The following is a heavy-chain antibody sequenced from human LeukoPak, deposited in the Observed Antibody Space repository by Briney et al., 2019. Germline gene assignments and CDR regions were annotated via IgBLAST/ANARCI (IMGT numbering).Heavy chain of an antibody. D-gene: IGHD6-19*01. V-gene: IGHV3-23*01. CDR2: ISGSGGST. CDR3: AKDRRAVAGTGWKNWFDP. Sequence: PGGSLRLSCAASGFTFSSYSMNWVRQAPGKGLEWVSAISGSGGSTYYADSVKGRFTISRDNSKNTLYLQMNSLRAEDTAVYYCAKDRRAVAGTGWKNWFDPWGQGTLVTVSS. J-gene: IGHJ5*02. CDR1: GFTFSSYS.